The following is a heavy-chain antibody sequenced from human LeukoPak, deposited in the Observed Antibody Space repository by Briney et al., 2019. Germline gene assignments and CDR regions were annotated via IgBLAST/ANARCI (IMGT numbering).Heavy chain of an antibody. D-gene: IGHD3-10*01. Sequence: SETLSLTCAVYGGSFSGYYWSWIRQPPGKGLEWIGEINHSGSTNYNPSLKSRVTISVDTSKNQFSLKLSSVTAADTAVYYCARVFHYPTRGYYYYYVDVWGKGTTVTISS. CDR1: GGSFSGYY. J-gene: IGHJ6*03. CDR2: INHSGST. V-gene: IGHV4-34*01. CDR3: ARVFHYPTRGYYYYYVDV.